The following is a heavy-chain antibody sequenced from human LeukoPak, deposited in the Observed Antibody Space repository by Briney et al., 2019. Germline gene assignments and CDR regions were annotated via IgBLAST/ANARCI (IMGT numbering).Heavy chain of an antibody. V-gene: IGHV3-7*01. CDR2: IKQDGSEK. Sequence: RGSLRLSCAASGFTFSSYWMSWVRQAPGKGLEWVANIKQDGSEKYYVDSVKGRFTISRDNAKNSLYLQMNSLRAEDTAVYYCARDGSGWGKTAGFDYWGQGTLVTVSS. J-gene: IGHJ4*02. CDR1: GFTFSSYW. CDR3: ARDGSGWGKTAGFDY. D-gene: IGHD6-19*01.